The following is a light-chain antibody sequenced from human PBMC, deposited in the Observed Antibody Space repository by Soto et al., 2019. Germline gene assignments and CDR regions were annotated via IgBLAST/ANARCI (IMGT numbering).Light chain of an antibody. CDR1: QSVTSSY. V-gene: IGKV3-20*01. J-gene: IGKJ1*01. Sequence: ETVLTQSPGTLSLSPGERATLSCRASQSVTSSYLAWYQQKPGQAPRLLIYGASRRATGIPDRFGGSGSGTDFTLTISRLEPEDVAVYFCQQYGDSPLTFGLGTKVEIK. CDR2: GAS. CDR3: QQYGDSPLT.